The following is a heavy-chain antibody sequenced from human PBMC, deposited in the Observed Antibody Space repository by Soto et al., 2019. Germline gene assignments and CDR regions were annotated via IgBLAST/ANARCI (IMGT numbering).Heavy chain of an antibody. CDR2: IKQDGSEK. D-gene: IGHD2-15*01. CDR1: GFTFRTYW. J-gene: IGHJ4*02. CDR3: ARDWGYCSGGACYTVLDF. V-gene: IGHV3-7*01. Sequence: EVQLVESGGGLVQPGGSLRLSCAASGFTFRTYWMNWVRQAPGQELEWVANIKQDGSEKYYVDSVKGRFTISRDNAKNSLYLQMNSLRAEDTAVYYCARDWGYCSGGACYTVLDFWGQGILVTVSS.